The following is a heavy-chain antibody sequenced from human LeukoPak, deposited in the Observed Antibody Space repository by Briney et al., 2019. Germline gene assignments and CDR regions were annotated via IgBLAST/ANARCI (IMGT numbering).Heavy chain of an antibody. CDR3: ARDETHANYYYYGMDV. V-gene: IGHV1-69*13. J-gene: IGHJ6*02. Sequence: RASVKVSCKASGGTFSSYAISWVRQAPGQGLEWMGGIIPIFGTANYAQKFQGRVTITADESTSTAYMELRSLRSDDTAVYYCARDETHANYYYYGMDVWGQGTTVTVSS. CDR2: IIPIFGTA. CDR1: GGTFSSYA. D-gene: IGHD2-8*01.